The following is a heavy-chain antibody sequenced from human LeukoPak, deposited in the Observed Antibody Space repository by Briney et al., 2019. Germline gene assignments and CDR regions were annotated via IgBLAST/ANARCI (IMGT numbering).Heavy chain of an antibody. Sequence: GASVKVSCKASGYTFTGYYMHWVRQAPGQGLEWMGWINPNSGGTNYAQKFQGRVTETRDTSISTAYMELSRLRSDDTAVYYCARDHNGDYWNWFDPWGQGTLVTVSS. CDR3: ARDHNGDYWNWFDP. CDR2: INPNSGGT. CDR1: GYTFTGYY. J-gene: IGHJ5*02. D-gene: IGHD4-17*01. V-gene: IGHV1-2*02.